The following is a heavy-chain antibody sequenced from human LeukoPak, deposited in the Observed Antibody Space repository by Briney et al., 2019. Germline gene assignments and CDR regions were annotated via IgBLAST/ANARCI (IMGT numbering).Heavy chain of an antibody. J-gene: IGHJ6*02. D-gene: IGHD2-2*01. Sequence: GGSLRLSCAASGFTFSSYAMSWVRQAPGKGLEWVSAISGSGGSTYYADSVKGRFTISRDNSKNTLYLQMNSLRAEDTALYYCARYCTSSSCYGQDYYYGMDVWGQGTTVTVSS. CDR1: GFTFSSYA. CDR2: ISGSGGST. CDR3: ARYCTSSSCYGQDYYYGMDV. V-gene: IGHV3-23*01.